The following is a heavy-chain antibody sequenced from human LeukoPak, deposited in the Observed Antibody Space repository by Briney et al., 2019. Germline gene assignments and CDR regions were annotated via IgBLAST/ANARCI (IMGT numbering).Heavy chain of an antibody. D-gene: IGHD4-11*01. Sequence: SETLSLTCTVSGGSISSGDFYWSWIRQPPEEGLEYIGYIYHSGITFYNPTLRSRVTVSIDTSKNQFSLKLSSVTAADTAVYYCARDRSTVDYYGLDVWGQGTTVIVSS. CDR2: IYHSGIT. V-gene: IGHV4-30-4*01. CDR3: ARDRSTVDYYGLDV. J-gene: IGHJ6*02. CDR1: GGSISSGDFY.